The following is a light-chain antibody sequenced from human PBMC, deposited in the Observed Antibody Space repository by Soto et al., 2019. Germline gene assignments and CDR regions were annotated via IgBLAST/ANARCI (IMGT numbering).Light chain of an antibody. CDR1: RSNTGAGYD. V-gene: IGLV1-40*01. CDR2: FNT. J-gene: IGLJ3*02. CDR3: QSYDNSLSGWV. Sequence: QAVLTQPPSVSGAPGQRVTISCTGTRSNTGAGYDVHWYQQLPGTAPKLLIYFNTNRPSGVPDRFSASKSGTSASLAITGLQAEDEADYYCQSYDNSLSGWVFGGGTKLTVL.